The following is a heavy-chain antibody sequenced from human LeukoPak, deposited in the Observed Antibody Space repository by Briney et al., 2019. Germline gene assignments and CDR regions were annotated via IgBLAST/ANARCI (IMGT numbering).Heavy chain of an antibody. CDR2: ISGSGGST. D-gene: IGHD3-22*01. V-gene: IGHV3-23*01. CDR1: GFTFSSYG. CDR3: ANYDSSGYYDSFDY. Sequence: GGSLRLSCAASGFTFSSYGMSWVRQAPGKGLEWVSAISGSGGSTYYADSVKGRFTISRDNSKNTLYLQMNSLRAEDTAVYYCANYDSSGYYDSFDYWGQGTLVTVSS. J-gene: IGHJ4*02.